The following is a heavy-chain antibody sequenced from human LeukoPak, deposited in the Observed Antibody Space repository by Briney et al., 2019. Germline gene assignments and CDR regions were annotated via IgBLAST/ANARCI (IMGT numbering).Heavy chain of an antibody. CDR2: INHSGST. J-gene: IGHJ5*02. CDR1: GGSISSSSYY. Sequence: SETLSLTCTVSGGSISSSSYYWGWIRQPPGKGLEWIGEINHSGSTNYNPSLKSRVTISVDTSKNQFSLKLSSVTAADTAVYYCARGTIVVVPAAKRRHNWFDPWGQGTLVTVSS. D-gene: IGHD2-2*01. CDR3: ARGTIVVVPAAKRRHNWFDP. V-gene: IGHV4-39*07.